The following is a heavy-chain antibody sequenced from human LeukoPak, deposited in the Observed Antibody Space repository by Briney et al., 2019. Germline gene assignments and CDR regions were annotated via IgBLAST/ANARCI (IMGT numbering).Heavy chain of an antibody. CDR3: AKDGYRYYDSSGYYYD. Sequence: GRSLRLSCAASGFTFSSYAMSWVRQAPGKGLEWVSAISGSGGSTYYADSVKGRFTISRDNSKNTLYLQMNSLRAEDTAVYYCAKDGYRYYDSSGYYYDWGQGTLVTVSS. CDR1: GFTFSSYA. D-gene: IGHD3-22*01. J-gene: IGHJ4*02. V-gene: IGHV3-23*01. CDR2: ISGSGGST.